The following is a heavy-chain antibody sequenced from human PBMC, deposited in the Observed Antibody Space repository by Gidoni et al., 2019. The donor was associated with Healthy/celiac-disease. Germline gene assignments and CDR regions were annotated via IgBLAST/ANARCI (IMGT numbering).Heavy chain of an antibody. D-gene: IGHD3-10*01. J-gene: IGHJ6*02. CDR2: IYPSVST. V-gene: IGHV4-4*02. Sequence: QVQLQESGPGLVKPSGTLSLTCAVSGGSISSSNWWSWVRQPPGKGLEWIGEIYPSVSTNYNPSLKIRVTISVDKSKNQFSLKLSSVTAADTAVYYCARLWFRELSSLYYYYGMDVWGQGTTVTVSS. CDR1: GGSISSSNW. CDR3: ARLWFRELSSLYYYYGMDV.